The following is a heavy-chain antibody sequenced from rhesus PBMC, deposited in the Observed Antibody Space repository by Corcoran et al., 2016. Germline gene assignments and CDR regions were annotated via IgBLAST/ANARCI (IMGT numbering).Heavy chain of an antibody. CDR1: GYSISSGYG. CDR2: IYGGSGST. Sequence: QVQLQESGPGLVKPSETLSLTCAVSGYSISSGYGWGWIRQPPGKGLEWIGQIYGGSGSTYYNPSLQSRVTVSKDTSTNQFSLKLSSVTAADTAVYYCAREGRIYSLFDYWGQGVLVTVSS. V-gene: IGHV4-127*01. J-gene: IGHJ4*01. CDR3: AREGRIYSLFDY. D-gene: IGHD2-27*01.